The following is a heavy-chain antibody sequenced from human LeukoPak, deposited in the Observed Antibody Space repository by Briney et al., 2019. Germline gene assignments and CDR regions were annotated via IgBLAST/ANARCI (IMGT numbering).Heavy chain of an antibody. J-gene: IGHJ4*02. CDR2: IYSGGST. Sequence: GGSLRLSCAASGFTVSSNYMSWVRQAPGKGLEWVSVIYSGGSTYYADSVKGRFTISRDNSKNTLYLQMNGLRAEDTAVYYCAREAADYYGSGSYFDYWGQGTLVTVSS. V-gene: IGHV3-53*01. CDR3: AREAADYYGSGSYFDY. CDR1: GFTVSSNY. D-gene: IGHD3-10*01.